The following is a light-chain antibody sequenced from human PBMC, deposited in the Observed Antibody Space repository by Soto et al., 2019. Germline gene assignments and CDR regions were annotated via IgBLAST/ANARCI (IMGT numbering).Light chain of an antibody. CDR3: ETWDSNTRV. V-gene: IGLV4-60*03. CDR1: SRHSSYI. J-gene: IGLJ3*02. Sequence: QLVLTHSSSASASLGSSVKLTCTLSSRHSSYIIAWHQQQPGKAPRYLMKLEDSGNYNKGSGVPDRFSGSSSGADCYLTISNLQSEDEADYYCETWDSNTRVFGGGTKLTVL. CDR2: LEDSGNY.